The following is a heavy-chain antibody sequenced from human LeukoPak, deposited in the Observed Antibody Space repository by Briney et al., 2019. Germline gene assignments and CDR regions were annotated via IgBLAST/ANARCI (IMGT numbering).Heavy chain of an antibody. J-gene: IGHJ6*04. D-gene: IGHD2-2*01. CDR3: ARDRSVVVPAAMPGYYYYGMDV. CDR2: INPNSGGT. V-gene: IGHV1-2*04. CDR1: GYTFTCYY. Sequence: ASVKVSCKASGYTFTCYYMHWVRQAPGQGLEWMGWINPNSGGTNYAQKFQGWVTMTRDTSISTAYMELSRLRSDDTAVYYCARDRSVVVPAAMPGYYYYGMDVWGKGTTVTVSS.